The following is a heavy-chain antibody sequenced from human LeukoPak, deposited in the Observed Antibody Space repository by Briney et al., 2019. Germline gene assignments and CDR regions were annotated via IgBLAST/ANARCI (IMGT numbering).Heavy chain of an antibody. V-gene: IGHV1-8*01. CDR2: MNPNSGNT. CDR1: GYTFISYD. D-gene: IGHD2-8*02. CDR3: ARGRAGSGYHYGTDV. Sequence: ASVKVSCKASGYTFISYDINWVRRATGQGLEWMGWMNPNSGNTDYAEKFQGRVTMTSDTSISTAYMEVSSLRSEDTAVYYCARGRAGSGYHYGTDVWGQGTTVTVSS. J-gene: IGHJ6*02.